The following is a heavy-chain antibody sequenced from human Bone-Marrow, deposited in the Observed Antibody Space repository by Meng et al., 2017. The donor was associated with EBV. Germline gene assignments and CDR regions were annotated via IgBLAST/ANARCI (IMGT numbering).Heavy chain of an antibody. CDR3: ARLDSSGLDY. Sequence: QCHPVEYGAEVKKPGASVKVSCKASGYTFTSYAMHWVRQAPGQRLEWMGWINAGNGNTKYSQKFQGRVTITRDTSASTAYMELSSLRSEDTAVYYCARLDSSGLDYWGQGTLVTVSS. D-gene: IGHD3-22*01. V-gene: IGHV1-3*01. J-gene: IGHJ4*02. CDR1: GYTFTSYA. CDR2: INAGNGNT.